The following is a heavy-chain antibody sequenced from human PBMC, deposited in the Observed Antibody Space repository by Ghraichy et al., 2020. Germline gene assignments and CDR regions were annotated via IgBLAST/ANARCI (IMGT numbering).Heavy chain of an antibody. CDR1: GGSFSGYY. Sequence: SETLSLTCAVYGGSFSGYYWSWIRQPPGKGLEWIGEINHSGSTNYNPSLKSRVTISVDTSKNQFSLKLSSVTAADTAVYYCARGADSSSPISSGMDVWGQGTTVTVSS. CDR2: INHSGST. D-gene: IGHD2-15*01. V-gene: IGHV4-34*01. CDR3: ARGADSSSPISSGMDV. J-gene: IGHJ6*02.